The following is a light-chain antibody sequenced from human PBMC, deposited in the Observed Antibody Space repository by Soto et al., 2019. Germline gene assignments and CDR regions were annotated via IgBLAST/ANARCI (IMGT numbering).Light chain of an antibody. Sequence: EIVMTQYPATLSVSPGERATVSCRASQSISTSLAWSQQKPGQAPRLLIYGASTRATGIPASFSGSGSGTDFPLTISRLEPEDFAVDDCQQYGSSGTFGPGTKVDI. CDR2: GAS. CDR3: QQYGSSGT. J-gene: IGKJ1*01. CDR1: QSISTS. V-gene: IGKV3-15*01.